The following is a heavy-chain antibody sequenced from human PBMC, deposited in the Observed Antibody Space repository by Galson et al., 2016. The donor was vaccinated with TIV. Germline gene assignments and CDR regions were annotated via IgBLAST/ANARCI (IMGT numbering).Heavy chain of an antibody. J-gene: IGHJ2*01. V-gene: IGHV1-69*13. CDR3: ARPSDSSWYFDL. CDR2: ITAIFRTA. CDR1: GVTFNSYA. D-gene: IGHD6-13*01. Sequence: SVKVSCKASGVTFNSYAISWVRQAPGQGLEWMGGITAIFRTANYAQKFQGRVTITADESTSTAFVELSSLRSDDTAVYYCARPSDSSWYFDLWGRGTPVIVSS.